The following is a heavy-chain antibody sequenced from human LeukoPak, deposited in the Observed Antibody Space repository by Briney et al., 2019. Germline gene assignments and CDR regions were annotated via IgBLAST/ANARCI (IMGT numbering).Heavy chain of an antibody. D-gene: IGHD3-10*01. CDR2: ISGSGGST. CDR3: AKDQGYYGSGSYPFDY. Sequence: PGGSLRLSCAASGFTFSSYAMSWVRQAPGKGLEWVSAISGSGGSTYYADSVKGRFTISRDNSKNTLYLQMNSLRAEDTAVYYCAKDQGYYGSGSYPFDYWGQGTLVTVSS. J-gene: IGHJ4*02. V-gene: IGHV3-23*01. CDR1: GFTFSSYA.